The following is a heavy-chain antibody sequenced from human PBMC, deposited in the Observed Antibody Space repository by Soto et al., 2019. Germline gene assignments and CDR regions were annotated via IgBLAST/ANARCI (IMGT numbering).Heavy chain of an antibody. CDR3: ARDTQDDFWSGYYRDY. V-gene: IGHV3-48*02. D-gene: IGHD3-3*01. J-gene: IGHJ4*02. CDR2: ISSSSSTI. Sequence: GGSLRLSCAASGFTFSSYSMNWVRQAPGKGLEWVSYISSSSSTIYYADSVKGRFTISRDNAKNSLYLQMNSLRDEDTAVYYCARDTQDDFWSGYYRDYWGQETLVTVSS. CDR1: GFTFSSYS.